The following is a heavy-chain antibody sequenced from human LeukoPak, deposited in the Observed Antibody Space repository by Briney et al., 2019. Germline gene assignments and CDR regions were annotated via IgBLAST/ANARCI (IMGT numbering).Heavy chain of an antibody. CDR3: ARGVYYDSSGYYLGYFDY. Sequence: SQILSLTCAVSGGSISSGGYSWSWIRQPPGKGLEWIGYIYHSGSTYYNPSLKSRVTISVDRSKNQFSLKLSSVTAADTAVYYCARGVYYDSSGYYLGYFDYWGQGTLVTVSS. CDR2: IYHSGST. CDR1: GGSISSGGYS. D-gene: IGHD3-22*01. V-gene: IGHV4-30-2*01. J-gene: IGHJ4*02.